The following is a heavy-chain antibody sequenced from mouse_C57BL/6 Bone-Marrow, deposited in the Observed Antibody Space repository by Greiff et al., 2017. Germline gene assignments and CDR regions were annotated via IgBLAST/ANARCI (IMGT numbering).Heavy chain of an antibody. V-gene: IGHV1-69*01. Sequence: QVQLQQPGAELVMPGASVKLSCKASGYTFTSYWMHWVKQRPGQGLEWIGGIDPSDSYTNYNQKFKGKSTLTVDKSSSTAYMQLSSLTSEDSAVYYCAPYYGSSYWYFDVWGTGTTVTVSS. D-gene: IGHD1-1*01. CDR2: IDPSDSYT. CDR3: APYYGSSYWYFDV. J-gene: IGHJ1*03. CDR1: GYTFTSYW.